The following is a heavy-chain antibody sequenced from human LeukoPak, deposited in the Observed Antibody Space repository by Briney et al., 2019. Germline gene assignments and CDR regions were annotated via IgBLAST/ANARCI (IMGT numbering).Heavy chain of an antibody. CDR1: GGTFSSYT. V-gene: IGHV1-69*02. Sequence: ASVKVSCKASGGTFSSYTISWVRQAPGRGLEWMGRIIPILGIANYAQKFQGRVTITADKSTSTAYMELSSLRSEDTAVYYCARAGMVNFYGSGSYYYFDYWGQGTLVTVSS. J-gene: IGHJ4*02. CDR3: ARAGMVNFYGSGSYYYFDY. D-gene: IGHD3-10*01. CDR2: IIPILGIA.